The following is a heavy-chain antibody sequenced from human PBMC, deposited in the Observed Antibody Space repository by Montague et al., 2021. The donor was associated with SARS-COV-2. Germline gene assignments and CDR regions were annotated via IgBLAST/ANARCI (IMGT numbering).Heavy chain of an antibody. V-gene: IGHV4-39*01. CDR2: ISYTGRT. D-gene: IGHD2-8*01. J-gene: IGHJ4*02. CDR1: GGSISSPDYY. Sequence: SETLSLTCTVSGGSISSPDYYRGWIRQSPGKGLEWVGSISYTGRTYYNPSLRSRVSFSMDTSKNHFSLSLSSVTVADTAVYFCARQLPSYCATNKCYPYYFDGWGQGALVTASS. CDR3: ARQLPSYCATNKCYPYYFDG.